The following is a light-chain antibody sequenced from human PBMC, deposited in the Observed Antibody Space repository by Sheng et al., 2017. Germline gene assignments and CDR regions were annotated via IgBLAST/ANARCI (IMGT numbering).Light chain of an antibody. V-gene: IGKV3-20*01. CDR3: QYYTSLWGFT. J-gene: IGKJ3*01. CDR1: QSVTSTY. Sequence: EIALTQSPGTLSLSPGERATLSCRASQSVTSTYLAWYQQKGGQAPRLLIYGASSRATGVPDRFSGSGSGTEFTLTITRLEPEDFAGYYCQYYTSLWGFTFGPGTESGYET. CDR2: GAS.